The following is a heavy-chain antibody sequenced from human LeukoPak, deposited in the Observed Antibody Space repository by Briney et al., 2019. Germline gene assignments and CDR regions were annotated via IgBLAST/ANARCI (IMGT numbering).Heavy chain of an antibody. D-gene: IGHD3-10*01. V-gene: IGHV1-8*01. J-gene: IGHJ5*02. Sequence: ASVKVSCKASGYSFTSYDINWVRQATGQGLEWMGWMNHDSGNTGYAQKFQGRVTMTRDTSISTAYMELSSLRSDDTAVYYCAKSTMGTRRINDLWGRGTLVTVSS. CDR2: MNHDSGNT. CDR3: AKSTMGTRRINDL. CDR1: GYSFTSYD.